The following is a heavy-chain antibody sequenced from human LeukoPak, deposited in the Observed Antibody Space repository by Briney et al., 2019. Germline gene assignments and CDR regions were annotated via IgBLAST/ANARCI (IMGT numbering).Heavy chain of an antibody. CDR1: GFTFSNFW. CDR2: INCDGYNT. D-gene: IGHD6-13*01. Sequence: TGRSLRLSCAVPGFTFSNFWMHWVSQASGKGLVCVSRINCDGYNTTYADSVKGRFTIPRDNAKNTLYLQMNSMTAEDTAVYYCARDPSSHFDYWGQGTLVTVSS. CDR3: ARDPSSHFDY. J-gene: IGHJ4*02. V-gene: IGHV3-74*01.